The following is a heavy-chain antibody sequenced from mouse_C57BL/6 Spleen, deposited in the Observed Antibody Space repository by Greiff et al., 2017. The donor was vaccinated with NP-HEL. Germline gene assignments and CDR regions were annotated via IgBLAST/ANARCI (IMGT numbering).Heavy chain of an antibody. Sequence: EVQLQESGPGLVKPSQSLSLTCSVTGYSITSGYYWNWIRQFPGNKLEWMGYISYDGSNNYNPSLKNRSSITRDTSKNQFFLKLNSVTTEDTATYYCAREGIYDGYYEAYWGQGTLVTVAA. CDR2: ISYDGSN. J-gene: IGHJ3*01. CDR3: AREGIYDGYYEAY. CDR1: GYSITSGYY. V-gene: IGHV3-6*01. D-gene: IGHD2-3*01.